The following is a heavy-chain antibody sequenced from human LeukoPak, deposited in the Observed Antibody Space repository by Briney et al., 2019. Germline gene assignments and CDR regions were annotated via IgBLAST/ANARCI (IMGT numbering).Heavy chain of an antibody. D-gene: IGHD3-10*02. J-gene: IGHJ6*04. CDR2: INQHGSQI. Sequence: GGSLRLSCAASGFGFSNFWMSCVRQAPGKGPEWVANINQHGSQIHYVDSVKGRFTISRDNAKNSLYLQMNSLRAEDTAVYYCAELGITMIGRVRRKGTTVSLSS. CDR3: AELGITMIGRV. V-gene: IGHV3-7*01. CDR1: GFGFSNFW.